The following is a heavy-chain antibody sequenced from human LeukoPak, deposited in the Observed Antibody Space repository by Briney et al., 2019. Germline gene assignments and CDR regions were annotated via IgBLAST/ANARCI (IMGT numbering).Heavy chain of an antibody. D-gene: IGHD3-22*01. CDR2: ISGSGGDT. Sequence: GGSLRLSCAASGFSFSTYSMNWVRQAPGKGLEWVSHISGSGGDTYYADSVKGRFTISRDNSKNTLYLQMNSLRAEDTAVYYCAKGGCTSGYCGFDHWGQGTLVTVSS. CDR3: AKGGCTSGYCGFDH. J-gene: IGHJ4*02. CDR1: GFSFSTYS. V-gene: IGHV3-23*01.